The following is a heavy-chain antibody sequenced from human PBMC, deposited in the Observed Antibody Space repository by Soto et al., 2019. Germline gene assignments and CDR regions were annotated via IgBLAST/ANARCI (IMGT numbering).Heavy chain of an antibody. CDR1: GFTFTSSA. CDR2: IAVGSGYT. CDR3: AADATAWQKMVPSDS. J-gene: IGHJ4*02. V-gene: IGHV1-58*01. D-gene: IGHD2-8*01. Sequence: SVKVSCKASGFTFTSSAFQWVRQARGQRLEWIGWIAVGSGYTNYAQRFQDRVTLTRDMSTATTYMELSRLTSEDTAIYYCAADATAWQKMVPSDSWGQGTLVTVSS.